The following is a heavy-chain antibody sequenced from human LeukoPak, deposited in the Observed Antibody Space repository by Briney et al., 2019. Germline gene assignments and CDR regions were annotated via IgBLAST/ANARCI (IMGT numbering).Heavy chain of an antibody. CDR3: AKDRLKFSNGPTWFDP. Sequence: GGSLRLSCETSGSTFSTFALNWVRQAPGKGLEWVGSISGGGDKTFYADSVKGRFTLSSDNSKKTVYLQLNRLRAEDMAVYYCAKDRLKFSNGPTWFDPWGQGTLVTVPS. D-gene: IGHD3-22*01. CDR1: GSTFSTFA. J-gene: IGHJ5*02. CDR2: ISGGGDKT. V-gene: IGHV3-23*01.